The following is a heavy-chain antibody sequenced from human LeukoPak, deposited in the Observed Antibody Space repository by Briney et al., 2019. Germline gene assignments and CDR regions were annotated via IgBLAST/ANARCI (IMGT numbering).Heavy chain of an antibody. CDR3: ARGGLGTSYYYDSSGFDY. V-gene: IGHV4-30-4*08. CDR1: GGSISSGDCY. D-gene: IGHD3-22*01. CDR2: IYYSGST. Sequence: SQTLSLTCTVSGGSISSGDCYWSWIRQPPGKGLEWIGYIYYSGSTNYNPSLKSRVTISVDTSKNQFSLKLSSVTAADTAVYYCARGGLGTSYYYDSSGFDYWGQGTLVTVSS. J-gene: IGHJ4*02.